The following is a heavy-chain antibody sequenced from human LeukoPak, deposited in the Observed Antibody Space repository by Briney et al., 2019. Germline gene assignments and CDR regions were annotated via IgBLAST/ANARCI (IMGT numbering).Heavy chain of an antibody. Sequence: GGSLRLSCAASGFTFSSYGMSWVRQSPGKGLEWVSGISASGGSTYYADSVKGRFTISRDNSKNTLYLQMNSLRADDTAVYYCAKDRVVVAATDYWGQGTLVTVSS. V-gene: IGHV3-23*01. CDR3: AKDRVVVAATDY. CDR2: ISASGGST. J-gene: IGHJ4*02. CDR1: GFTFSSYG. D-gene: IGHD2-15*01.